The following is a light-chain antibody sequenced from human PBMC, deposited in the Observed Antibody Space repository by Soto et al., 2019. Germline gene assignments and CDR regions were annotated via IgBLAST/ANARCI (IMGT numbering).Light chain of an antibody. CDR3: AAWDDSLNGPYVV. V-gene: IGLV1-44*01. CDR1: SSNIGENY. J-gene: IGLJ2*01. CDR2: SNN. Sequence: QSVLTQPPSVSAAPGQKVTISCSGSSSNIGENYISWYQQLPGKAPTLLIYSNNQRPPRVPDRFSGSKSGSSASLAISGLQSEDEAEYYCAAWDDSLNGPYVVFGGGTKVTVL.